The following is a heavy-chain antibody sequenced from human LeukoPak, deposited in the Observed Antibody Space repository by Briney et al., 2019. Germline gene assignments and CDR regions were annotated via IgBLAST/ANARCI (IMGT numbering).Heavy chain of an antibody. D-gene: IGHD4-17*01. V-gene: IGHV1-18*01. CDR1: GYSFTGYG. CDR3: ARGIGSYGDSGLPFAY. J-gene: IGHJ4*02. CDR2: ISAYSGNT. Sequence: ASVKVSCKASGYSFTGYGIGWVRQAPGQGPEWMGWISAYSGNTKYAQKFQDRVTMTTDTSTSTAYMELRSLRSDDTAVYYCARGIGSYGDSGLPFAYWGQGTLVTVSS.